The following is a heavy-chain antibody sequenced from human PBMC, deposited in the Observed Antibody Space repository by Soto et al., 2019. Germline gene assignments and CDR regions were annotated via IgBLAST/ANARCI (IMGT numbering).Heavy chain of an antibody. CDR2: FDPEDGET. CDR1: GYTLTDLS. D-gene: IGHD3-3*02. Sequence: ASVKVSCKVSGYTLTDLSMHWVRQAPGKGLEWMEGFDPEDGETIYAQKFQGRVTMTEDTSTDTAYMELSSLRSEDTAVYYCATAAGFDPSIYYYYMDVWGKGTTVTVSS. J-gene: IGHJ6*03. V-gene: IGHV1-24*01. CDR3: ATAAGFDPSIYYYYMDV.